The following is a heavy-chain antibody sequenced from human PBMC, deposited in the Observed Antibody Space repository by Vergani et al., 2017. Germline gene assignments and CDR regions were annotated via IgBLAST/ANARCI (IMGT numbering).Heavy chain of an antibody. Sequence: QVQLQQWGAGLLKPSETLSLTCAVYGGSFSGYYWSWIRQPPGKGLEWMGEINHIGSTNYNPSLKSRVTISVDTSKNQFSLKLSSVTAADPAVYYCARGFLWFGELVGRYYYYGMDVWGQGTTVTVSS. CDR3: ARGFLWFGELVGRYYYYGMDV. CDR2: INHIGST. V-gene: IGHV4-34*01. J-gene: IGHJ6*02. D-gene: IGHD3-10*01. CDR1: GGSFSGYY.